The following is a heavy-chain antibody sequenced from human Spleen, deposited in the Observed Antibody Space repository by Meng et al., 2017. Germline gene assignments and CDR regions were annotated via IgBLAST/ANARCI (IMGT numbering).Heavy chain of an antibody. D-gene: IGHD5-24*01. J-gene: IGHJ3*02. Sequence: SETLSLTCTVSGGSIRSSNYYWGWIRQPPGKGLEWIGYIYYSGSTNYNPSLKSRVTISVDTSKNQFSLKLSSVTAADTAVYYCAREGRWLHRDAFDIWGQGTMVTVSS. V-gene: IGHV4-61*01. CDR3: AREGRWLHRDAFDI. CDR2: IYYSGST. CDR1: GGSIRSSNYY.